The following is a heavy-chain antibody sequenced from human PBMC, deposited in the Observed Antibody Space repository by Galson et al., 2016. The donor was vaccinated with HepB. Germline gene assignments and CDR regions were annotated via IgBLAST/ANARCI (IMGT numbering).Heavy chain of an antibody. CDR3: ARKENSYGYIDY. CDR1: GDSISSGYS. Sequence: TLSLTCAVSGDSISSGYSWSWIRQLPGKGLEWIGYTYHTGSTHYNPSLQSRVIISVDRSKSQFSLKLTSVTAAGTAVYFCARKENSYGYIDYWGQGTLVTVSS. J-gene: IGHJ4*02. D-gene: IGHD5-18*01. CDR2: TYHTGST. V-gene: IGHV4-30-2*01.